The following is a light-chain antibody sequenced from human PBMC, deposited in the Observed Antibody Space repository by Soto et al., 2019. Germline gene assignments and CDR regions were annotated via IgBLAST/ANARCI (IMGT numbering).Light chain of an antibody. CDR3: MQGTHWPLT. Sequence: DVVLTQSPLSLPVALGQSASISCRSSQSLVFSDGNTYLNWSQQRPGQSPRRLIYKISNRDSGVPDRFSGSGSATDFTLKISRVEAEDVGIYFCMQGTHWPLTFGGGTKVDIK. V-gene: IGKV2-30*01. J-gene: IGKJ4*01. CDR1: QSLVFSDGNTY. CDR2: KIS.